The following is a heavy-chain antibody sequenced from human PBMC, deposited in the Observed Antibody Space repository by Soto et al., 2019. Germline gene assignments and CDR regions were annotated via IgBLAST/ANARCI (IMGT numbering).Heavy chain of an antibody. CDR1: GGSISSYY. V-gene: IGHV4-59*01. J-gene: IGHJ6*03. Sequence: PSETLSLTCTVSGGSISSYYWSWIRQPPGKGLEWIGYIYYSGSTNYNPSLKSRVTISVDTSKNQFSLKLSSVTAADTAVYYCTVATRTPYYYMDVWGKGTTVTVSS. CDR3: TVATRTPYYYMDV. CDR2: IYYSGST. D-gene: IGHD5-12*01.